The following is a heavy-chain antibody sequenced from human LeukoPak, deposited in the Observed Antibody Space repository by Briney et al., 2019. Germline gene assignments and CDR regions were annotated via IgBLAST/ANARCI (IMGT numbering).Heavy chain of an antibody. J-gene: IGHJ6*02. D-gene: IGHD5-12*01. CDR1: GYTFTGYY. Sequence: ASVKVSCKASGYTFTGYYMHWVRQAPGQGLEWRGWINPNSGGTNYAQKFQGRVTMTRDTSISTAYMELSRLRSDDTAVYYCASSGYDFRYYYGMDVWGQGTTVTVSS. CDR3: ASSGYDFRYYYGMDV. V-gene: IGHV1-2*02. CDR2: INPNSGGT.